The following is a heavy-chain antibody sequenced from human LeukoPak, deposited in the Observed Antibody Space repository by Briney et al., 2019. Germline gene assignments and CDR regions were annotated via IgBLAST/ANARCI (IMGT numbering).Heavy chain of an antibody. CDR3: ARERGGVMVRGVPPYYFDY. D-gene: IGHD3-10*01. CDR2: IYTSGST. J-gene: IGHJ4*02. V-gene: IGHV4-4*07. Sequence: SETLSLTCTVSGGSISSYYWSWIRQPPGKGLEWIGRIYTSGSTNYNPSLKSRVTMSVDTSKNQFSLKLSSVTAADTAVYYCARERGGVMVRGVPPYYFDYWGQGTLVTVSS. CDR1: GGSISSYY.